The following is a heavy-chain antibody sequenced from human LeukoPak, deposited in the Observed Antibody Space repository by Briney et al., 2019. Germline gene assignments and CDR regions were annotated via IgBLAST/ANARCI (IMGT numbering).Heavy chain of an antibody. CDR3: ARASRSGYPPFDY. Sequence: GGSLRLSCAASGFTFSSYCMHWVRQAPGKGLEWVAVIWYDGSNKYYADSVKGRFTISRDNSKNTLYLQMNSLRAEDTAVYYCARASRSGYPPFDYWGQGTLVTVSS. V-gene: IGHV3-33*01. CDR2: IWYDGSNK. J-gene: IGHJ4*02. CDR1: GFTFSSYC. D-gene: IGHD3-22*01.